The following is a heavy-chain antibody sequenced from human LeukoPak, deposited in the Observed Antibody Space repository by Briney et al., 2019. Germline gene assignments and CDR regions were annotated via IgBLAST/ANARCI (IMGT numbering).Heavy chain of an antibody. V-gene: IGHV3-30*18. CDR3: AKDAVTTDYYYMDV. J-gene: IGHJ6*03. D-gene: IGHD4-11*01. Sequence: PGGSLRLSCAASGFTFSSCGMHWVRQAPGKGLEWVAVISYDGSNKYYADSVKGRFTISRDNSKNTLYLQMNSLRAEDTAVYYCAKDAVTTDYYYMDVWGKGTTVTVSS. CDR2: ISYDGSNK. CDR1: GFTFSSCG.